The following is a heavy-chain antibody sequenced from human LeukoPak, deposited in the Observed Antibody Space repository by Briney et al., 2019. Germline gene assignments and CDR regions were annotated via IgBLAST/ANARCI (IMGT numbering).Heavy chain of an antibody. Sequence: ASVKVSCKASGYTFTSYGIIWVRQAPGQGLEWMGWINPNSGGTNYAQKFQGRVTMTRDTSISTAYMELSRLRSDDTAVYYCAIDYGSGSYYLDYWGQGTLVTVSS. J-gene: IGHJ4*02. D-gene: IGHD3-10*01. CDR3: AIDYGSGSYYLDY. CDR2: INPNSGGT. CDR1: GYTFTSYG. V-gene: IGHV1-2*02.